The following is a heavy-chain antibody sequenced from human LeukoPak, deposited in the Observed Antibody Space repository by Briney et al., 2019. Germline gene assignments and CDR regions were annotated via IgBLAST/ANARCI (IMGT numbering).Heavy chain of an antibody. CDR1: GVSITTGTSY. CDR2: IYYTGST. CDR3: ARLGGTYLTYWFFDL. Sequence: SETLSLTCTVSGVSITTGTSYWGWIRQPPGKGLEWIGNIYYTGSTFYNPSPKSRVTISVDTSKSQFSLKLSSVTAADTAVYYCARLGGTYLTYWFFDLWGRGTLVTVPS. D-gene: IGHD1-26*01. V-gene: IGHV4-39*01. J-gene: IGHJ2*01.